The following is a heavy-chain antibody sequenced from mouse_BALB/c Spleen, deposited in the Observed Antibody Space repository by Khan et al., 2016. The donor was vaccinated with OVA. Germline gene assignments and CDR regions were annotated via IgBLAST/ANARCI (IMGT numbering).Heavy chain of an antibody. V-gene: IGHV5-9-3*01. CDR3: ARHNYGPFAY. D-gene: IGHD1-1*01. CDR2: INSGGDYI. CDR1: GFTFSTFA. Sequence: EVELVESGGDLVKPGGSLKLSCSASGFTFSTFALSWVRQTPEKRLEWVATINSGGDYIYYPDSVKGRFTISRDNAKNTLYLQMSRLRSEDTAIYYCARHNYGPFAYWGQGTLVTVSA. J-gene: IGHJ3*01.